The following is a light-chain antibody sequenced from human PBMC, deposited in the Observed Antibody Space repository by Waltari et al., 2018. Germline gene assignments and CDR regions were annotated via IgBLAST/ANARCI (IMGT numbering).Light chain of an antibody. CDR2: DLS. CDR3: CSYAGSYTWV. V-gene: IGLV2-11*01. CDR1: SGDVGGNNY. J-gene: IGLJ3*02. Sequence: QSALTQPRSVSGSPGQSVTISCTGTSGDVGGNNYVSWYQQHPGKAPKVMIYDLSRRPSGVPDRFSGSRSANTAALTTSGLQTEDEADYYCCSYAGSYTWVFGGGTKVTVL.